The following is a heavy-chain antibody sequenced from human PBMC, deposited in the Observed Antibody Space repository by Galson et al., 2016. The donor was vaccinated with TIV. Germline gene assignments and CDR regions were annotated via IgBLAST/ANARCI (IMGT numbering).Heavy chain of an antibody. Sequence: SLRLSCAASGFTFGVYVMTWVRQAPGKGLEWMSNISGSGGSVSYADSVKGRFTISRDNSKNTLYLQMNGLRADDTAVYYCAKSGTNLIDYWGQGTLVSV. J-gene: IGHJ4*02. CDR1: GFTFGVYV. CDR3: AKSGTNLIDY. CDR2: ISGSGGSV. V-gene: IGHV3-23*01. D-gene: IGHD1-14*01.